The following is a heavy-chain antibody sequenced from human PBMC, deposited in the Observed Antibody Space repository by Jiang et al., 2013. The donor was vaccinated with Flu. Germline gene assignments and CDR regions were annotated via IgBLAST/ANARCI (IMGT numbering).Heavy chain of an antibody. CDR1: GGSIISDTYS. Sequence: ALLKPSETVSLTCTVSGGSIISDTYSWDWLRRRPGKGLEWLGSISSTGDTSYTPSLKSRVSISIDTSRNQFSLTLRSVTAMDTAIYYCANYTTDWLYFEAWGQGPLVTVSS. V-gene: IGHV4-39*01. D-gene: IGHD3-9*01. CDR3: ANYTTDWLYFEA. CDR2: ISSTGDT. J-gene: IGHJ4*02.